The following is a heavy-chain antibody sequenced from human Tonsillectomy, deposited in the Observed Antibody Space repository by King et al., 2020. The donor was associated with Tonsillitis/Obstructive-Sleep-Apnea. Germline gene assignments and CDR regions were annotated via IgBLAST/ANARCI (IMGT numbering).Heavy chain of an antibody. V-gene: IGHV4-39*01. Sequence: QLQESGPGLVRPSETLSLTCTVSDGSISSGSSYWGWIRQPPGRGLEWIGNIHYSGNTNYNPSLRSRVTMSVDTSKKQFSLSLGSVTAADSSLSYCARRLNLYFDRWGQGTLVTVSS. CDR1: DGSISSGSSY. CDR2: IHYSGNT. CDR3: ARRLNLYFDR. J-gene: IGHJ4*02.